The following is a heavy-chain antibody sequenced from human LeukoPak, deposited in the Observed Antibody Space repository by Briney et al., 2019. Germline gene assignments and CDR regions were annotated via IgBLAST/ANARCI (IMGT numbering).Heavy chain of an antibody. Sequence: GGSLRLSCAASGLTVSKSWMNWVRQAPGKGLEWIAIIKSDGSETICVDAVKGRFTISRDNAKNSLHLQMSSLKVEDTAVYYCASGTGWLIESWGQGTQVIVSS. V-gene: IGHV3-7*01. D-gene: IGHD6-19*01. J-gene: IGHJ4*02. CDR1: GLTVSKSW. CDR3: ASGTGWLIES. CDR2: IKSDGSET.